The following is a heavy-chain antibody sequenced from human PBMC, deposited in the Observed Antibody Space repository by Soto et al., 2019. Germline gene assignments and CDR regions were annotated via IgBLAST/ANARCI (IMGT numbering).Heavy chain of an antibody. CDR2: ISPSGDAT. V-gene: IGHV3-23*01. CDR3: TRDPRMPLDS. D-gene: IGHD2-2*01. Sequence: DVQLLQSGGGLEQPGSSLRLSCAASGFTFSDWGINWVRQVRGKGLEWVSMISPSGDATYYADSVKGRFAISRDNSRNTVHLQMNSLRVEDTAVYYCTRDPRMPLDSWGQGTLVTVSS. J-gene: IGHJ4*02. CDR1: GFTFSDWG.